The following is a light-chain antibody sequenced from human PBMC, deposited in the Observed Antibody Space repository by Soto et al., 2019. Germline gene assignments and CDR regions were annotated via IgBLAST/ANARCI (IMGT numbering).Light chain of an antibody. CDR1: SSDVGGYHY. CDR3: SSYTSSSTWV. CDR2: DVS. V-gene: IGLV2-14*01. Sequence: QSVLTQPASVSGSPGQSITISCTGTSSDVGGYHYVSWYQQHPGKAPKLMIYDVSNRPSGVSNRFSGSKSGNTASLTISGLQDEDDADYYCSSYTSSSTWVFGGGTKLTVL. J-gene: IGLJ3*02.